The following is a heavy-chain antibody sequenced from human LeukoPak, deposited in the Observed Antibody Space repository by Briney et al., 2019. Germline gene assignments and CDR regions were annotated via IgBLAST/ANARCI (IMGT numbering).Heavy chain of an antibody. CDR3: ARLGYGGSGWYFDY. V-gene: IGHV3-33*01. Sequence: GGSLRLSCAASGFTLSNYGMHWVRQAPGKGLEWVAGIRHDESNKYYTDSVKGRFTISRDSSKNTLYLQMDSLRPKDTAVYYCARLGYGGSGWYFDYWGQGTLVTVSS. CDR2: IRHDESNK. J-gene: IGHJ4*02. CDR1: GFTLSNYG. D-gene: IGHD6-19*01.